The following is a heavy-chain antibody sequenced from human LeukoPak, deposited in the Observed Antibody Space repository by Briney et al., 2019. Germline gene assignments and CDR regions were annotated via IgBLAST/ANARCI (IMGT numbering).Heavy chain of an antibody. CDR3: ARDDGRRWFDP. V-gene: IGHV3-48*01. J-gene: IGHJ5*02. Sequence: PGGSLRLSCVGSGLSFNTYSMNWLRQAPGKGLEWISYISVRGDTTYYADSVEGRFTISRDTAKNSLYLLMNSLRVEDTAVYYCARDDGRRWFDPWGQGTRVTVSS. CDR1: GLSFNTYS. CDR2: ISVRGDTT.